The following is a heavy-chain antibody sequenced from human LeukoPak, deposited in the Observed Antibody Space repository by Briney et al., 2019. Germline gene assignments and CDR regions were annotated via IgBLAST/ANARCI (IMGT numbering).Heavy chain of an antibody. CDR1: GYTFTSYT. CDR3: ARELGGNSVYAFDI. Sequence: ASVKVSCKASGYTFTSYTISWVRQAPGQGLEWMGWISGYNRNTKYAQKVQGRVAITTDTSTNTAYMELRSLRSDDTAVYYCARELGGNSVYAFDIWGQGTMVTVSS. CDR2: ISGYNRNT. V-gene: IGHV1-18*01. D-gene: IGHD4-23*01. J-gene: IGHJ3*02.